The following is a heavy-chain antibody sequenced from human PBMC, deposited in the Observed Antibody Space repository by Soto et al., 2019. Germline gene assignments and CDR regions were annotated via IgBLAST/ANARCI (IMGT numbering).Heavy chain of an antibody. CDR1: GYTFTSYG. Sequence: QVQLVQSGAEVKKPGASVKVSCKASGYTFTSYGISWVQQAPGQGLEWMGRISGYNGNTNYAQKLQGRVTMTTDTSTSTAYMELRSLRSDDTAVYYCARWGYCSGGSCRYYYGLDVWGLGTTVTVSS. V-gene: IGHV1-18*04. D-gene: IGHD2-15*01. J-gene: IGHJ6*02. CDR2: ISGYNGNT. CDR3: ARWGYCSGGSCRYYYGLDV.